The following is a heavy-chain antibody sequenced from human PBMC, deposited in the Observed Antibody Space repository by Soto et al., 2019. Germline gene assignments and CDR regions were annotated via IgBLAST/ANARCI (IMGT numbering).Heavy chain of an antibody. CDR3: ARDRSGLRNTVGWYFDL. D-gene: IGHD4-17*01. Sequence: ASVKVSCKASGYTFTSYAMHWVRQAPGQRLEWMGWINAGNGNTKYSQKFQGRVTITRDTSASTAYMELSSLRSEDTAVYYCARDRSGLRNTVGWYFDLWGRGTLVTVSS. J-gene: IGHJ2*01. CDR2: INAGNGNT. CDR1: GYTFTSYA. V-gene: IGHV1-3*01.